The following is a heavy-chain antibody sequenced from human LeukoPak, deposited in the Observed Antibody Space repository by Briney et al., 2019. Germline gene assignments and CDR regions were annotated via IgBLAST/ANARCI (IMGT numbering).Heavy chain of an antibody. CDR2: IGRSETPL. J-gene: IGHJ4*02. V-gene: IGHV3-11*01. CDR3: ARMKGAAAATFEY. D-gene: IGHD6-13*01. Sequence: GGSLRLSCTASGFTFSDYYMTWIRQAPGKGLEWVSDIGRSETPLNYADRVKGRFTISRDNAKSSLYLQMTGLRVEDTAVHYCARMKGAAAATFEYWGQGSLVTVSS. CDR1: GFTFSDYY.